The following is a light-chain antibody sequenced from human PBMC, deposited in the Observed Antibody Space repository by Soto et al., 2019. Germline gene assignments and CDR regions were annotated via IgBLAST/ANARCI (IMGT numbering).Light chain of an antibody. CDR2: DTS. Sequence: EIVLTQSPATLSLFPGERATLSCRASQSVGGSLAWYQQKPGQAARLLLYDTSSRATGITARFSGSGSATDFTLTISSLPPEDFAVYYCQQRSNWITFGQGTRLEIE. V-gene: IGKV3-11*01. J-gene: IGKJ5*01. CDR3: QQRSNWIT. CDR1: QSVGGS.